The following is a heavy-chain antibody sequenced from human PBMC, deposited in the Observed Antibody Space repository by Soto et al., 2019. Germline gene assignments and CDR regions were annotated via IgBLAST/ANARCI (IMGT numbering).Heavy chain of an antibody. V-gene: IGHV3-30*18. Sequence: GGSLRLSCAASGFTFSSYGMHWVRQAPGKGLEWVAVISYDGSNKYYADSVKGRFTISRDNSKNTLYLQMNSLRAEDTAVYYCAKDPGLDPWGQGTLVTVSS. CDR2: ISYDGSNK. CDR1: GFTFSSYG. J-gene: IGHJ5*02. CDR3: AKDPGLDP.